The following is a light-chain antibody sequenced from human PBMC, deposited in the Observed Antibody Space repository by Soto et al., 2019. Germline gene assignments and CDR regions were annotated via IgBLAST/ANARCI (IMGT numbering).Light chain of an antibody. Sequence: DIQMTQSPSTLSASVGDRVTITCRASQSISSWLAWYQQKPGKAPKLLIYKASSLESGVPSRFSGSGSGTEFTLTSSSLQPDDFTTYYCQQHNSLYTFGQGTKLEIK. V-gene: IGKV1-5*03. CDR2: KAS. CDR1: QSISSW. CDR3: QQHNSLYT. J-gene: IGKJ2*01.